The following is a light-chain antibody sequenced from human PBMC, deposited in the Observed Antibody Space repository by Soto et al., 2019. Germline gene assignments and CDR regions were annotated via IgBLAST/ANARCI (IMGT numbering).Light chain of an antibody. CDR2: GAS. Sequence: EIVLTQSPGTLSLSPGEKPTPSSRASQSVSSGYLAWYQQKPGQAPRLLIYGASTRATGIPDRFSGSGSGTDFTLTISRLEPEDFAVYYCQQYGSSPPITFGQGTRLEIK. J-gene: IGKJ5*01. CDR3: QQYGSSPPIT. V-gene: IGKV3-20*01. CDR1: QSVSSGY.